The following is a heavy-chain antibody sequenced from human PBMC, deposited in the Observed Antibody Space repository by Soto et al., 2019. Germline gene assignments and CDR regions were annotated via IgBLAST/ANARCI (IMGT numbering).Heavy chain of an antibody. D-gene: IGHD4-17*01. CDR2: IYHSGST. V-gene: IGHV4-30-2*01. Sequence: PSETLSLTCSVSGDSISSVAHYWAWVRQPPGKGLEWIGYIYHSGSTYYNPSLKSRVTISVDRSKNQFSLKLSSVTAADTAVYYCARASYGDYYFDYWGQGTLVTVSS. CDR1: GDSISSVAHY. J-gene: IGHJ4*02. CDR3: ARASYGDYYFDY.